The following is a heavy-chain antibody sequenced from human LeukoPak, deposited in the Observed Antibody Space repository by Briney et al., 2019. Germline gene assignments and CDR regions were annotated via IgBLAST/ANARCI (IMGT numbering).Heavy chain of an antibody. J-gene: IGHJ5*02. CDR3: AKDTSGGPHAGWFDP. V-gene: IGHV3-23*01. CDR1: GFTFSSYG. Sequence: GGSLRLSCAASGFTFSSYGMSWVRQAPGKGLEWVSAISGSGGNTYYADSVKGRFTISRDNPKNTLYLQMNSLRAEDTAVYYCAKDTSGGPHAGWFDPWGQGTLVTVSS. CDR2: ISGSGGNT. D-gene: IGHD6-19*01.